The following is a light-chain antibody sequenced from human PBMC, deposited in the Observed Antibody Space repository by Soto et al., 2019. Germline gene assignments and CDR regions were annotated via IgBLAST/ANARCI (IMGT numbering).Light chain of an antibody. Sequence: QPVLTQPPSASGTPGQRVTISCSGSSSNIGSNYVYWYQQLPGTAPKLLIYSNNQRPSGVPDRFSGSKSGTSASLAISGLRSEEEADYYCAAGDDSLGGVVFGGGTKLTVL. CDR1: SSNIGSNY. J-gene: IGLJ2*01. V-gene: IGLV1-47*02. CDR3: AAGDDSLGGVV. CDR2: SNN.